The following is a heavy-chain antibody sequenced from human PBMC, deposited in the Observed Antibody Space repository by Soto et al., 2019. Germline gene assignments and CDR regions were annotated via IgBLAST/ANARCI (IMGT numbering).Heavy chain of an antibody. CDR3: AKDSNKYSSSLRGRYFDY. CDR2: ISGGGSNT. J-gene: IGHJ4*02. D-gene: IGHD4-4*01. V-gene: IGHV3-23*01. Sequence: GSLKISCASSGLPFSFYVMNWVGQAPGRGLEWVSGISGGGSNTFYADSVKGRFTISIDNSKNTLLLQMNSLGAEDTAVYYCAKDSNKYSSSLRGRYFDYWGQGIRVTVSS. CDR1: GLPFSFYV.